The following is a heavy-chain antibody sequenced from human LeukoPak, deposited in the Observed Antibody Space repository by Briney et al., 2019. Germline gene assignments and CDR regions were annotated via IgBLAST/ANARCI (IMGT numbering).Heavy chain of an antibody. CDR3: AKDSPRDDYVRGSYRYSRRGLDI. J-gene: IGHJ3*02. CDR1: GYEFSSYG. Sequence: ASVKVSCKASGYEFSSYGISWVRQAPGQWLEWMGWISAYNGKTKYAEKFQGRLTMTTETSTSIAYMELRSLTSGDTAVYYCAKDSPRDDYVRGSYRYSRRGLDIWGQGTLVTASS. V-gene: IGHV1-18*01. D-gene: IGHD3-16*02. CDR2: ISAYNGKT.